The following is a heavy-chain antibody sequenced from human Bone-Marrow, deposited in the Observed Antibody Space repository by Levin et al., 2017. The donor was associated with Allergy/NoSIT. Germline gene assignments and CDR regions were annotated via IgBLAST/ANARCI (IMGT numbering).Heavy chain of an antibody. J-gene: IGHJ6*02. V-gene: IGHV1-46*01. CDR1: GYTFTSYY. CDR3: ARSPQLWLRGEGHYGMDV. D-gene: IGHD5-18*01. CDR2: INPSGGST. Sequence: EASVKVSCKASGYTFTSYYMHWVRQAPGQGLEWMGIINPSGGSTSYAQKFQGRVTMTRDTSTSTVYMELSSLRSEDTAVYYCARSPQLWLRGEGHYGMDVWGQGTTVTVSS.